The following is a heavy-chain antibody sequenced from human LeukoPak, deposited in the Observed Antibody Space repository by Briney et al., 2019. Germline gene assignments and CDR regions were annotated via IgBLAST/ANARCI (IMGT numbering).Heavy chain of an antibody. Sequence: LVKVSCKAPGGTFSSYAISWVRQAPGQGLEWMGGIIPIFGTANYAQKFQGRVTITTDESTSTAYMELSSLRSEDTAVYYCASPSLRGPTYCGGDCYSSDAFDIWGQGTMVTVSS. J-gene: IGHJ3*02. D-gene: IGHD2-21*02. V-gene: IGHV1-69*05. CDR2: IIPIFGTA. CDR1: GGTFSSYA. CDR3: ASPSLRGPTYCGGDCYSSDAFDI.